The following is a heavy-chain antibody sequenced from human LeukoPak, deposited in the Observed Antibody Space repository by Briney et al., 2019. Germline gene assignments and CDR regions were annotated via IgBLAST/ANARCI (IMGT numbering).Heavy chain of an antibody. J-gene: IGHJ5*02. CDR3: ARDLYWFDP. V-gene: IGHV1-2*02. CDR1: GYIFSGYY. CDR2: INPKSAGT. Sequence: ASVEVSCKACGYIFSGYYMQGVRQACGRGFEWMGWINPKSAGTKYAQKFQGRVTMSRDTSINTVYMELSRLRSDDTAVYYCARDLYWFDPWGQGTLVTVSS.